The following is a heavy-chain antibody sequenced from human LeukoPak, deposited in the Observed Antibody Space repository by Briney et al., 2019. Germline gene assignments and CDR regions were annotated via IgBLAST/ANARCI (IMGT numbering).Heavy chain of an antibody. V-gene: IGHV3-74*01. CDR3: ARDRGSTDFDY. J-gene: IGHJ4*02. Sequence: GGSLRLSCAASGFTFDDYAMHWVRQAPGKGLVWVSRINSDGSIISYADSVKGRFTISRDNAKNTLYLQMNSLRVEDTAVYYCARDRGSTDFDYWGQGTLVTVSS. CDR2: INSDGSII. CDR1: GFTFDDYA. D-gene: IGHD1-26*01.